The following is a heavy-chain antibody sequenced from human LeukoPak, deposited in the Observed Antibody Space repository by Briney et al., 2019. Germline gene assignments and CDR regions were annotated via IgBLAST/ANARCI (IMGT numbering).Heavy chain of an antibody. CDR1: GFTFSSYG. D-gene: IGHD2-2*01. J-gene: IGHJ4*02. V-gene: IGHV3-33*06. CDR3: AKDWEAAMDY. Sequence: GGSLRLSCAASGFTFSSYGMHWVRQAPGKGLEWVAVIWYDGSNKYYADSVKGRFAISRDNSKNTLYLQMNSLRAEDTAVYYCAKDWEAAMDYWGQGTLVTVSS. CDR2: IWYDGSNK.